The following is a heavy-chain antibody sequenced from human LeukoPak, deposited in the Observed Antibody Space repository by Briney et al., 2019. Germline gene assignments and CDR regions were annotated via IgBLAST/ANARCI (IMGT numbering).Heavy chain of an antibody. CDR2: IYPGDSDT. CDR3: ARLGTAVVARYLDS. D-gene: IGHD5-18*01. Sequence: GESLKISFKSSGYTFTSYWIAWVRPMPGKGLEWMGSIYPGDSDTRHSPSFQGQVTISADKSITTAYLQLRRLKASDTAMYYCARLGTAVVARYLDSWGQGTLVTVSS. V-gene: IGHV5-51*01. CDR1: GYTFTSYW. J-gene: IGHJ4*02.